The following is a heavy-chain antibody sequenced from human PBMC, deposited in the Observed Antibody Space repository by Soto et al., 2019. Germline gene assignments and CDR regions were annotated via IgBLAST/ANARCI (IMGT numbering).Heavy chain of an antibody. CDR2: IYHSGST. V-gene: IGHV4-30-2*01. Sequence: SETLSLTCAVSGCSIGSGGYSWSWIRQPPGKGLEWIGYIYHSGSTYYNPSLKSRVTISVDRSKNQFSLKLSSVTAADTAVYYCARDGVYCSGGSCSNWFDPWGQGTLVTVSS. D-gene: IGHD2-15*01. J-gene: IGHJ5*02. CDR1: GCSIGSGGYS. CDR3: ARDGVYCSGGSCSNWFDP.